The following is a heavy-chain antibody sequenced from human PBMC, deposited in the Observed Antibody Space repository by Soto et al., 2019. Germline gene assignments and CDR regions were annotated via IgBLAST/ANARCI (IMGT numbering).Heavy chain of an antibody. J-gene: IGHJ5*02. CDR2: IYYSGST. V-gene: IGHV4-39*01. Sequence: QLQLQESGPGLVKPSETLSLTCTVSGGSISSSSYYWGWIRQPPGKGLEWIGSIYYSGSTYYNPSLKSRVTISVDTSKNQFSLKLSSVTAADTAVYYCASHRRYSSSWYFAGLPDEVCWFDPWGQGTLVTVSS. CDR1: GGSISSSSYY. D-gene: IGHD6-13*01. CDR3: ASHRRYSSSWYFAGLPDEVCWFDP.